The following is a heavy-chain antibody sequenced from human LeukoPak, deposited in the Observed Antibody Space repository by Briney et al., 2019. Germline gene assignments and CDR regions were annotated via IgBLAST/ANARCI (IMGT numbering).Heavy chain of an antibody. CDR2: ISAYNGNT. Sequence: ASVKVSCEASGYTFTSYGISWVRQAPGQGLEWMGWISAYNGNTNYAQKLQGRVTMTTDTSTTTAYMELRSLRSDDTAVYYCARDQDYYGSAQKSYYYYYGMDVWGQGTTVTVSS. D-gene: IGHD3-10*01. CDR1: GYTFTSYG. V-gene: IGHV1-18*01. CDR3: ARDQDYYGSAQKSYYYYYGMDV. J-gene: IGHJ6*02.